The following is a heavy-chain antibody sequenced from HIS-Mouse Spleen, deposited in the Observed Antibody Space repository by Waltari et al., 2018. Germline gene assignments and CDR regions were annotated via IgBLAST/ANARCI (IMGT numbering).Heavy chain of an antibody. J-gene: IGHJ4*02. D-gene: IGHD1-7*01. Sequence: QVTLRESGPALVKPTQTLTLTCTFSGFSLSTSGMCVSWIRQPPGKALESRARIDWDDDKYYSTSLKTRLTISKDTSKNQVVLTMTNMDPVDTATYYCARIQAGKLELPFDYWGQGTLVTVSS. V-gene: IGHV2-70*15. CDR2: IDWDDDK. CDR3: ARIQAGKLELPFDY. CDR1: GFSLSTSGMC.